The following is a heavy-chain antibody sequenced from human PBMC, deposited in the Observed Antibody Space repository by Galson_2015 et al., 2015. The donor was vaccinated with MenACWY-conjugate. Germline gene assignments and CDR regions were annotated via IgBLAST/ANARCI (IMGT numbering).Heavy chain of an antibody. CDR1: GFSLSHYW. V-gene: IGHV3-7*03. D-gene: IGHD3-16*01. CDR2: IKEDGSER. CDR3: ARPVRVRLNVSPYYFDY. J-gene: IGHJ4*02. Sequence: SLRLSCAASGFSLSHYWMSWVRQAPGKGLEWVANIKEDGSERYYVDSVKGRFTISRDNAKNSLFLQMNSLRAEDTAVYYCARPVRVRLNVSPYYFDYWGPGTLVTVSS.